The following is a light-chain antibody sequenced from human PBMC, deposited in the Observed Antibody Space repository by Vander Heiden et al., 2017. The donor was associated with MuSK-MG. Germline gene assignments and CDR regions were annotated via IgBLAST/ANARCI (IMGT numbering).Light chain of an antibody. V-gene: IGKV3-15*01. J-gene: IGKJ2*01. Sequence: IVMTQSPATLSVSPGARATLSCRASQSVSSNLAWYQQKPGQAPRLLIYGASTRATGIPARFIGSGSGTEFTLTISSLQSEDFAVYYCQQYNNWPPNTFGQGTKLEIK. CDR3: QQYNNWPPNT. CDR1: QSVSSN. CDR2: GAS.